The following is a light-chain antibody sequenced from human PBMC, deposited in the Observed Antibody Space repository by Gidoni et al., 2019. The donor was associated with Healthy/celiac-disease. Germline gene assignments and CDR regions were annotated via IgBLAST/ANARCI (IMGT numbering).Light chain of an antibody. CDR2: DAS. CDR1: QDISNY. V-gene: IGKV1-33*01. J-gene: IGKJ4*01. CDR3: QQYGSLPLT. Sequence: QMTPSPSSLSASAGDRVTISCQASQDISNYLNWYQQKPGKAPKLLIYDASNLETGVPSRFSGSGSGTDFTFTISSLQPEDIATYYCQQYGSLPLTFXGXTKVEIK.